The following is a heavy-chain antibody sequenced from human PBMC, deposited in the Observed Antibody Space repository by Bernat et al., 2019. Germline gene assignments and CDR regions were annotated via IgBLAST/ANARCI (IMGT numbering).Heavy chain of an antibody. D-gene: IGHD4-17*01. CDR2: IRSKAYGRTT. CDR3: ARDPTTRVTGYYYYYYMDV. CDR1: GFTFGDYA. J-gene: IGHJ6*03. V-gene: IGHV3-49*04. Sequence: EVQLVESGGGLVQPGRSLRLSCTASGFTFGDYAMSWVRQAPGQGLDWVGFIRSKAYGRTTEYAASVKGRFTISRNDSESIAYLQMNSLKTEDTAVYYCARDPTTRVTGYYYYYYMDVWGKGTTVTVSS.